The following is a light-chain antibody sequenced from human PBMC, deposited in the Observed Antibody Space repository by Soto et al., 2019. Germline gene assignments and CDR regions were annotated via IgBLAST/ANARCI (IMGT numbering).Light chain of an antibody. J-gene: IGLJ1*01. Sequence: QSALTQPRSVSGSPGQSVTVSCTGTSSDVGGNNHVTWYQQHPGKAPKLLISDVNKRPSGVPDRFSGSKSGNTASLTISGLQTEDEADFYCCSFAGRIVVFGTGTKLTVL. CDR2: DVN. CDR3: CSFAGRIVV. V-gene: IGLV2-11*01. CDR1: SSDVGGNNH.